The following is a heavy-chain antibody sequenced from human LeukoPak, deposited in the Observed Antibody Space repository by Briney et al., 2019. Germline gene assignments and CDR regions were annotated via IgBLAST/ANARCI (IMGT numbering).Heavy chain of an antibody. CDR1: GFTFGDYG. CDR3: TRDRVSVAGAQGYYYYMDV. CDR2: IRSKAYGGTT. J-gene: IGHJ6*03. D-gene: IGHD4-23*01. Sequence: GGSLSLSCTSSGFTFGDYGMSWFRQAPGKGLEWVGFIRSKAYGGTTEYAASVKGRFTISRDDSKSIDYLQMNSLKTEDTAVYYCTRDRVSVAGAQGYYYYMDVWGKGTTVTISS. V-gene: IGHV3-49*03.